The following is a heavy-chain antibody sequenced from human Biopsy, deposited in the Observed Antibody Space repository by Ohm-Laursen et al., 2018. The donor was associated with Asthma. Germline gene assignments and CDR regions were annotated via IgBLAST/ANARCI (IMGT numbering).Heavy chain of an antibody. D-gene: IGHD3-9*01. Sequence: GSSVKVSCKASGYTFIHYAIHWVRQAPGQRLEWMGWINAGNGNTKYSQKFQGRVTITMDTSAATACMELSSLRSEDTAVYYCARTYYDFLTGQVNDAFAMWGQGTMVTVSS. CDR2: INAGNGNT. J-gene: IGHJ3*02. CDR3: ARTYYDFLTGQVNDAFAM. V-gene: IGHV1-3*01. CDR1: GYTFIHYA.